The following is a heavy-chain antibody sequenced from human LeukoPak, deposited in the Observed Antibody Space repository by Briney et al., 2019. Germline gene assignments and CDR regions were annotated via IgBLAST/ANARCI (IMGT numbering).Heavy chain of an antibody. Sequence: KTGGSLRLSCAASGFTFSDYYMSWIRQAPGKGLEWVSYISSSGSTTYYADSVKGRFTISRDNSKNTLYLQMNSLRGEDTAVYYCARDPDYGGNVWFDPWGQGTLVTVSS. J-gene: IGHJ5*02. V-gene: IGHV3-11*04. CDR2: ISSSGSTT. D-gene: IGHD4-23*01. CDR3: ARDPDYGGNVWFDP. CDR1: GFTFSDYY.